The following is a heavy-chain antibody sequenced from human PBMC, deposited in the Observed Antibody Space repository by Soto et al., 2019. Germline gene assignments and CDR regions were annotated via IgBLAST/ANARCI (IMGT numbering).Heavy chain of an antibody. CDR1: VGSISSSNW. V-gene: IGHV4-4*02. J-gene: IGHJ6*02. D-gene: IGHD2-21*02. CDR2: IYHSGST. Sequence: SETLSLTCAVSVGSISSSNWWSCVRQPPGKGLEWIGEIYHSGSTNYNPSLKSRVTISVDKSKNQFSLKLSSVTAADTAVYYCARVMGGGDYYYYYYGMDVWGQGTTVTVSS. CDR3: ARVMGGGDYYYYYYGMDV.